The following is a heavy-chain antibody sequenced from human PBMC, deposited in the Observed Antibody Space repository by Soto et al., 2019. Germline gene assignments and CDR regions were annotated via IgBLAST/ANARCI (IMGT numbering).Heavy chain of an antibody. V-gene: IGHV3-23*01. CDR1: GFTFSDHH. D-gene: IGHD3-16*02. J-gene: IGHJ3*02. Sequence: GGSLRLSCAASGFTFSDHHMDWVRQAPGKGLEWVSAISGSGGSTYYADSVKGRFTISRDNSKNTLYLQMNSLRAEDTAVYYCAKDGYVWGSYRYTRPDAFDIWGQGTMVTVS. CDR2: ISGSGGST. CDR3: AKDGYVWGSYRYTRPDAFDI.